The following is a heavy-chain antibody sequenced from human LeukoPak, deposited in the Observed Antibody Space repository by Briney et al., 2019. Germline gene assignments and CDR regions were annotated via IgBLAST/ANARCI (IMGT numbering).Heavy chain of an antibody. CDR1: GFTFRSYP. J-gene: IGHJ4*02. CDR2: IGSNAGDT. V-gene: IGHV3-23*01. CDR3: AKYYSTSGSSGGRVFDY. D-gene: IGHD3-10*01. Sequence: GGSLRLSCASSGFTFRSYPMTWVRQAPGKGLEWVSTIGSNAGDTHYADSVKGRFTISRDNSKNSLYLQMNSLRAEDTAVYYCAKYYSTSGSSGGRVFDYWGQGTLVAVSS.